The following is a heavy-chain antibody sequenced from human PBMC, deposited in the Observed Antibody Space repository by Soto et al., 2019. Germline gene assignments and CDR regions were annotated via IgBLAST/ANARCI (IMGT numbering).Heavy chain of an antibody. D-gene: IGHD3-3*02. CDR3: ASPKIAFYNWFDP. CDR2: IYYSGST. J-gene: IGHJ5*02. Sequence: SETLSLTCTVSGGSISSSSYYWGWIRQPPGKGLEWIGSIYYSGSTYYNPSLKSRVTMSVDTSKNQFSLKLSSVTAADTAVYYCASPKIAFYNWFDPWGQGTLVTVS. CDR1: GGSISSSSYY. V-gene: IGHV4-39*01.